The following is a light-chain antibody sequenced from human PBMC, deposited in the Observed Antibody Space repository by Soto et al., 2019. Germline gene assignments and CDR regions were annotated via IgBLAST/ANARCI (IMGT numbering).Light chain of an antibody. CDR2: EGT. J-gene: IGLJ1*01. V-gene: IGLV2-23*01. Sequence: QSALTQPASVSGSPGQSITISCTGTSSDVGSYNRVSWYQQHPGKAPKLMIYEGTKRPSGVSTRFSGSKSGNTASLTISGFLAEDEGDYYCCSYTTTYTYVFGTGTKLTVL. CDR3: CSYTTTYTYV. CDR1: SSDVGSYNR.